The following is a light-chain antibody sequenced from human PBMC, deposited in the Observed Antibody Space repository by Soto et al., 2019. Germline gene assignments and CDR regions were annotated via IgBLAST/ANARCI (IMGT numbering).Light chain of an antibody. CDR3: QQYGDSPMYT. V-gene: IGKV3-20*01. Sequence: EIVLTQSPGTLSSSPGERATLSCRASQSVSSSHLAWYQQKPGQAPRLLIYGASSRATGIPDRLSGSGSGTYFTLTISRLEPEDFAVYFCQQYGDSPMYTFGQGTKLEI. CDR2: GAS. J-gene: IGKJ2*01. CDR1: QSVSSSH.